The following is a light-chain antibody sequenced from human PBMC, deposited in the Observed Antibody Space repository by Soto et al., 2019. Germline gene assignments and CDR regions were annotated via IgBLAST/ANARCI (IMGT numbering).Light chain of an antibody. CDR1: QSVSRN. V-gene: IGKV3-15*01. J-gene: IGKJ1*01. CDR3: QQYNNWWT. CDR2: GAS. Sequence: EILMTQSPVTLSVSPAERATLSCRASQSVSRNLAWYQQKPGQAPRLLIYGASTRATGIPARFSGSGSGTEFTLTISSLQSEDFAVYYCQQYNNWWTFGQGIKVDIK.